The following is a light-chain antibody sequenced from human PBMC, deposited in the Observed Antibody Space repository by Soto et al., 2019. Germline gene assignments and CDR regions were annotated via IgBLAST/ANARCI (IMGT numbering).Light chain of an antibody. CDR3: QQYGSSPPIT. J-gene: IGKJ5*01. CDR2: GAS. Sequence: EIVLTQSPDTLSLSPGERATLSCRASKSISSSYLAWYQQKPGQAPRFLIHGASIRASGIPDRFSGSGSGTDFTLTISRLEPEDVAVYSCQQYGSSPPITFGQGTRLEIK. CDR1: KSISSSY. V-gene: IGKV3-20*01.